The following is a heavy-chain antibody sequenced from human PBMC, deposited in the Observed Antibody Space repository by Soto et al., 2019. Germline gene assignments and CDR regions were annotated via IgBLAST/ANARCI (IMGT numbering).Heavy chain of an antibody. J-gene: IGHJ4*02. Sequence: SDTLSLTCAVYGGSFSGYYWSWIRQPPGKGLEWIGEINHSGSTNYNPSLKSRVTISVDTSKNQFSLKLSSVTAADTAVYYCVRDRGAVWGNYPKRAHKFDSWAQGTPVNVSS. CDR2: INHSGST. CDR1: GGSFSGYY. V-gene: IGHV4-34*01. D-gene: IGHD3-16*01. CDR3: VRDRGAVWGNYPKRAHKFDS.